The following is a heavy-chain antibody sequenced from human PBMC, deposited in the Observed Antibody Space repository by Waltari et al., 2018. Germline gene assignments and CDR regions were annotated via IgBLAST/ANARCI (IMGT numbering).Heavy chain of an antibody. V-gene: IGHV1-2*04. D-gene: IGHD5-18*01. CDR3: ARAFADTAMVTFAAFNYYYYYGMDV. J-gene: IGHJ6*02. Sequence: QVQLVQSGAEVKKPGASVKVSCKASGYTFTGYYMHWVRQAPGQGLEWMGWINPNSGGTNYAQKFQGWVTMTRDTSISTAYMELSRLRSDDTAVYYCARAFADTAMVTFAAFNYYYYYGMDVWGQGTTVTVSS. CDR2: INPNSGGT. CDR1: GYTFTGYY.